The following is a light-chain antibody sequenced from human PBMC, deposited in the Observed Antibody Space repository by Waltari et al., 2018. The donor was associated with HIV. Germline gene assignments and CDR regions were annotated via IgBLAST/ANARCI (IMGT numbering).Light chain of an antibody. CDR3: SSYTNINTVV. Sequence: QSALTQPASVSGSPGQSLTISCTGATSDVGAYAYVSWYQQHPGKAPQLIIYEVTTRPSGVSNRFSGSKSGITASLTISGLQTEDEADYYCSSYTNINTVVFGGGTKLTVL. CDR1: TSDVGAYAY. CDR2: EVT. V-gene: IGLV2-14*01. J-gene: IGLJ2*01.